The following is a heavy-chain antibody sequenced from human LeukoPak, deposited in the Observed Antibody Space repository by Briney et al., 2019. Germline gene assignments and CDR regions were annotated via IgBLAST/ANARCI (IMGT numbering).Heavy chain of an antibody. CDR3: AKYTRTLDY. CDR1: GFTFNYY. Sequence: PGGSLRLSCAASGFTFNYYMSWVRRAPGKGLEWVSVISDSGGGTWYADSVKGRFTVSRDNSKNTLYLEMNSLRAEDTAVYYCAKYTRTLDYWGQGALVTVSS. V-gene: IGHV3-23*01. J-gene: IGHJ4*02. CDR2: ISDSGGGT.